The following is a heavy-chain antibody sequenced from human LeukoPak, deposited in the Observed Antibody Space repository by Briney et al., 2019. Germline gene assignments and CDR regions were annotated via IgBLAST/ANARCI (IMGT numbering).Heavy chain of an antibody. CDR3: ARGREVANDY. J-gene: IGHJ4*02. CDR1: GGPISSYY. Sequence: SETLSLTCTVSGGPISSYYWSWIRQPPGKGLEWIGYIYYSGSTNYNPSLKSRVTISVDTSKNQFSLKLSSVTAADTAVYYCARGREVANDYWGQGTLVTVSS. D-gene: IGHD5-12*01. CDR2: IYYSGST. V-gene: IGHV4-59*01.